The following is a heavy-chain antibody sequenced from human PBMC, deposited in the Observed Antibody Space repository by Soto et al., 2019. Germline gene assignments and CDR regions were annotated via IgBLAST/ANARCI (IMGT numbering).Heavy chain of an antibody. D-gene: IGHD7-27*01. J-gene: IGHJ2*01. CDR2: ISGGGDAT. CDR1: GFTFFNYA. V-gene: IGHV3-23*01. Sequence: EVQLLESGGGLVQPGGSLRLSCAGSGFTFFNYAMNWFRQAPGKGLEWVSSISGGGDATFFQDSVRGRFTFSRDNSKNTVTLQMNSLGVEDTAVYYCARKILGSTNRQEYWYFDLWGRGTLVTVSS. CDR3: ARKILGSTNRQEYWYFDL.